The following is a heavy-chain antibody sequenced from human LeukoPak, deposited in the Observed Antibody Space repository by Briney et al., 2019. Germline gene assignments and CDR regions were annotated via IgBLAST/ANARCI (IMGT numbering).Heavy chain of an antibody. CDR2: ISAYNGNT. D-gene: IGHD2-21*01. V-gene: IGHV1-18*01. Sequence: ASVKVSCKASGYTFTSYGISWVRQAPGQGLEWMGWISAYNGNTNYAQKLQGRVTMTTDTSTSTASMELRSLRSDDTAVYYCARSMGQDYYYYMDVWGKGTTVTVSS. CDR3: ARSMGQDYYYYMDV. J-gene: IGHJ6*03. CDR1: GYTFTSYG.